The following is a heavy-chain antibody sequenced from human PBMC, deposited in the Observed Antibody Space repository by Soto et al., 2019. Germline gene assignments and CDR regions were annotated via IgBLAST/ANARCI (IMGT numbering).Heavy chain of an antibody. J-gene: IGHJ6*02. Sequence: LSLPCAVYGGSFSGYYWSWIRQPPGKGLEWIGEINHSGSTNYNPSLKSRVTISVDTSKNQFSLKLSSVTAADTAVYYCARGVWGEWNSSGLPGRYYYYYGMDVWGQGTTVTVSS. CDR3: ARGVWGEWNSSGLPGRYYYYYGMDV. CDR1: GGSFSGYY. CDR2: INHSGST. V-gene: IGHV4-34*01. D-gene: IGHD3-22*01.